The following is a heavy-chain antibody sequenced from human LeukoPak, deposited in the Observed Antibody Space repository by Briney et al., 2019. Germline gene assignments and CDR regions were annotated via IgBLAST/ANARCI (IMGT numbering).Heavy chain of an antibody. CDR1: GYTFTGYY. D-gene: IGHD2-15*01. CDR2: INPNSGGT. V-gene: IGHV1-2*02. J-gene: IGHJ4*02. Sequence: ASVKVSCKASGYTFTGYYMHWVRQAPGQGLEWMGWINPNSGGTNYAQKFQGRVTMTRDTSISTAYMELSRLRSDDTAVYYCARDPLGVAVVAATFDYWGQGTLVTVSS. CDR3: ARDPLGVAVVAATFDY.